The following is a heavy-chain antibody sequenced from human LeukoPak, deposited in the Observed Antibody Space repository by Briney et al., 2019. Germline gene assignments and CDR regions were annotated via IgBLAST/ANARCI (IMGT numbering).Heavy chain of an antibody. CDR3: ASLTTAEAFDI. D-gene: IGHD3-22*01. CDR2: IYYSGST. Sequence: SETLSLTCTVSGGSISSYYWSWIRQPPGKGLEWIGYIYYSGSTNYKSSLKSRVTISVDTSKNQFSLKVRSVTAADTAVYYCASLTTAEAFDIWGQGTMVTVSS. V-gene: IGHV4-59*08. CDR1: GGSISSYY. J-gene: IGHJ3*02.